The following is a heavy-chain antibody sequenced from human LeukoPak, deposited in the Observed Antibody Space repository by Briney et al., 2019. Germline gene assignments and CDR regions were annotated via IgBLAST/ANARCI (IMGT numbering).Heavy chain of an antibody. CDR3: ARGISRGYYDSSGYYWFDP. J-gene: IGHJ5*02. D-gene: IGHD3-22*01. Sequence: PSETLSLTCAVSGYSISSGYYWGWIRQPPGKGLEWIGSIYHSGSTYYNPSLKSRVTISVDTSKNKFSLKLSSVTAADTAVYYCARGISRGYYDSSGYYWFDPWGQGTLVTVSS. CDR1: GYSISSGYY. V-gene: IGHV4-38-2*01. CDR2: IYHSGST.